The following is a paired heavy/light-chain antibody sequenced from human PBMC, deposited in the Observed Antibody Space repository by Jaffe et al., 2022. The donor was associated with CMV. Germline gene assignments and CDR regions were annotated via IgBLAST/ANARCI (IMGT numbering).Heavy chain of an antibody. D-gene: IGHD5-12*01. CDR3: AREWAGVGPSGVDYHMDV. CDR1: GLAVTSNY. CDR2: LFNGGNS. J-gene: IGHJ6*03. V-gene: IGHV3-66*01. Sequence: EVQLVESGGGLVQPGGSLRLSCAASGLAVTSNYMTWVRQAPGKGLEWVSILFNGGNSYYADSVKDRFTVSRDNSKNLVYLQMSSLRAEDTAVYFCAREWAGVGPSGVDYHMDVWGKGTTVTVSS.
Light chain of an antibody. Sequence: EIVMTQSPATLSVSPGERATLSCRASHSVSSYLAWYQQKPGQAPRLLIFGASTRATGVPARFSGSGSGTEFTLTISSLQSEDFAVYYCQQYTNWPRTFGQGTTVDFK. CDR2: GAS. J-gene: IGKJ1*01. CDR1: HSVSSY. V-gene: IGKV3-15*01. CDR3: QQYTNWPRT.